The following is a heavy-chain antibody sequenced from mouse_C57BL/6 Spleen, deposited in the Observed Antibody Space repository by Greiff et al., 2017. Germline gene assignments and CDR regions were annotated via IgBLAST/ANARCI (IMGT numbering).Heavy chain of an antibody. CDR1: GYTFTDYY. CDR2: INPNNGGT. J-gene: IGHJ3*01. D-gene: IGHD2-5*01. V-gene: IGHV1-26*01. Sequence: VQLQQSGPELVKPGASVKISCKASGYTFTDYYMNWVKQSHGKSLEWIGDINPNNGGTSYNQKFKGKATLTVDKSSSTAYMELRSLTSEDSAVYYCAREDYYSNYGGFAYWGQGTLVTVSA. CDR3: AREDYYSNYGGFAY.